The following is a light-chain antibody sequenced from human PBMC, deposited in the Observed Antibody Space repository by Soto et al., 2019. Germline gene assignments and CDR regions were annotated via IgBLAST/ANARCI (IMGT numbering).Light chain of an antibody. CDR3: QSYDTGLHAWV. V-gene: IGLV1-40*01. CDR2: DNT. J-gene: IGLJ3*02. CDR1: SSNIGAYND. Sequence: QSALTQPPSVSGAPGQRVTISCTGTSSNIGAYNDVHWYQQLPGTAPKVVIHDNTNRPSGVPDRFSGSKSGISASLAITGLQADDEADYYCQSYDTGLHAWVFGGGTQLTVL.